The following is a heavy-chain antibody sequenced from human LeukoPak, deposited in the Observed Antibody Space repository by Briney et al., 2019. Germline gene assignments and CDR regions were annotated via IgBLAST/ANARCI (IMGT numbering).Heavy chain of an antibody. CDR3: AKKSGLGFDY. Sequence: GRSLRLSCAASGFTFTNYAMNWVRQAPGKGLEWVSGISRSGGDTYYADSVKGRFTISRDNSENTLYLQMRSLRAEDTAIYYCAKKSGLGFDYWGQGTLVTVS. CDR2: ISRSGGDT. D-gene: IGHD3/OR15-3a*01. J-gene: IGHJ4*02. CDR1: GFTFTNYA. V-gene: IGHV3-23*01.